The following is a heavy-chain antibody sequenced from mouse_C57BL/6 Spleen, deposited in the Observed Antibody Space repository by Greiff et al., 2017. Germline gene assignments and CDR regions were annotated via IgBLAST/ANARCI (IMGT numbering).Heavy chain of an antibody. Sequence: QVQLQQPGAELVKPGASVKLSCKASGYTFTSYWMHWVKQRPGQGLEWIGMIHPNSGSTNYNEKFKSKATLTVDKSSSTAYMQLSSLTSEDAAVYYCARSEEATVVATRAMDYWGQGTSVTVSS. CDR2: IHPNSGST. CDR1: GYTFTSYW. J-gene: IGHJ4*01. V-gene: IGHV1-64*01. D-gene: IGHD1-1*01. CDR3: ARSEEATVVATRAMDY.